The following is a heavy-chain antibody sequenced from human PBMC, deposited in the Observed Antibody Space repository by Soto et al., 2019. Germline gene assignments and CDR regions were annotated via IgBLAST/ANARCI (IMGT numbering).Heavy chain of an antibody. V-gene: IGHV4-31*03. D-gene: IGHD6-6*01. CDR1: GESISSGGYY. CDR2: IYDSESA. Sequence: QVQLQESGPGLVKASQTLSLICSVSGESISSGGYYWSWIRHHPGKGLEWIGYIYDSESAYYNPSLESRVTTSMDTSKNHFAMKLSSVTAANTAVYYSARASSSSSAADYWGQGTLITVSS. CDR3: ARASSSSSAADY. J-gene: IGHJ4*02.